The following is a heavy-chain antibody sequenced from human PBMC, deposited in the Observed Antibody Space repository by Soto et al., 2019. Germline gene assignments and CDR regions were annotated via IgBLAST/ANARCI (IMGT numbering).Heavy chain of an antibody. CDR1: GYSFTSYW. J-gene: IGHJ5*02. CDR3: AKGQKLLWFGIDP. V-gene: IGHV5-51*01. Sequence: PRESLKISCKGSGYSFTSYWIGWVRQMPGKGLEWMGIIYPGDSDTRYSPSFQGQVTISADKSISTAYLQMNSLRAEDTAVYYCAKGQKLLWFGIDPWGQGTLVTVSS. CDR2: IYPGDSDT. D-gene: IGHD3-10*01.